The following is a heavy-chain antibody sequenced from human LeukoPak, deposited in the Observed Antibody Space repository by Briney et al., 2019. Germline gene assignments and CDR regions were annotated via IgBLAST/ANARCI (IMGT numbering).Heavy chain of an antibody. D-gene: IGHD3-16*01. J-gene: IGHJ4*02. CDR3: AKRGQLGY. Sequence: PGGSLRLSCAASGFTFSSYAMTWVRQAPGKGLEWVSTLSSSGNSTYYADSVKGRFTISRDDSKNTLLLQMNSLRAEDAAVYYCAKRGQLGYWGQGTLVTVSS. V-gene: IGHV3-23*01. CDR1: GFTFSSYA. CDR2: LSSSGNST.